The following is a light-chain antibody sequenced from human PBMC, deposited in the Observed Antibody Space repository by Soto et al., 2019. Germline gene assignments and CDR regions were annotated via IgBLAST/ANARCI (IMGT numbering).Light chain of an antibody. J-gene: IGLJ2*01. V-gene: IGLV3-1*01. CDR2: QDS. CDR1: TLGDKY. CDR3: QAWDSSPAV. Sequence: SYELTQPPSVSVSPGQTASITCSGDTLGDKYACWYQQKPGQSPVLVIYQDSKRPSGIPERFSGSNSGNTATLTISGTQAMDEADYYCQAWDSSPAVFGGGTKVTVL.